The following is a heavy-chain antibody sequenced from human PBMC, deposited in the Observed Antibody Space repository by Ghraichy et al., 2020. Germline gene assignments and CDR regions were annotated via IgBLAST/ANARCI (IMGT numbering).Heavy chain of an antibody. CDR2: ISGSGGST. V-gene: IGHV3-23*01. CDR3: AKDRDLGYCSSTSCRPLHGMDV. Sequence: GGSLRLSCAASGFTFSSYAMSWVRQAPGKGLEWVSAISGSGGSTYYADSVKGRFTISRDNSKNTLYLQMNSLRAEDTAVYYCAKDRDLGYCSSTSCRPLHGMDVWGQGTTVTVSS. J-gene: IGHJ6*02. D-gene: IGHD2-2*01. CDR1: GFTFSSYA.